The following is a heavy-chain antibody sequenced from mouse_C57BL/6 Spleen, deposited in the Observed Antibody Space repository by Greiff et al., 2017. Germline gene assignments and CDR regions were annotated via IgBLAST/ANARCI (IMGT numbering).Heavy chain of an antibody. V-gene: IGHV1-54*01. CDR3: ARSGNYYGSSYGYFEV. CDR2: INPGSGGT. CDR1: GYAFTNYL. Sequence: QVQLQQSGAELVRPGTSVKVSCKASGYAFTNYLIEWVKQRPGQGLEWIGVINPGSGGTNYNEKFKGKATLTADKSSSTAYMQLSSLTSEDAAVYFCARSGNYYGSSYGYFEVWGTGTTVTVSS. J-gene: IGHJ1*03. D-gene: IGHD1-1*01.